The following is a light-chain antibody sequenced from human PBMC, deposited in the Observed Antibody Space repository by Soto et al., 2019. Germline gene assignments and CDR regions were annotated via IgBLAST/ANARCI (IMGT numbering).Light chain of an antibody. CDR2: DDS. J-gene: IGLJ3*02. CDR1: NIGSES. CDR3: QVWDRSSDMRV. Sequence: SYELTQPPSVSVAPGQTARITCGGNNIGSESVHWYRQKPGQAPVLVVYDDSERPSGIPERFSGSNSGNTATLTISRVEAGDEADYYCQVWDRSSDMRVFGGGTKVTV. V-gene: IGLV3-21*02.